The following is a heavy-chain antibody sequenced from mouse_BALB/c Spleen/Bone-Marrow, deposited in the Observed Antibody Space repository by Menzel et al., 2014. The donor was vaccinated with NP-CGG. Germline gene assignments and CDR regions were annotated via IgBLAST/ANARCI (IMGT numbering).Heavy chain of an antibody. D-gene: IGHD2-12*01. CDR3: ATCGYSYWYFDV. Sequence: SGPELEKPGASVKISCKASGYSFTGYNMNWVRQSNGKSLEWIGNIDPYYVGTSYSQKFKGKATLTVDKSSSTAYMQLKSLTSEDSAVYYCATCGYSYWYFDVWGAGTTVTVSS. J-gene: IGHJ1*01. V-gene: IGHV1-39*01. CDR2: IDPYYVGT. CDR1: GYSFTGYN.